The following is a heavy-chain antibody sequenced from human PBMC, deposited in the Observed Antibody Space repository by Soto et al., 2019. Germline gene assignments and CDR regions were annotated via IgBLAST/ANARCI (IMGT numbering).Heavy chain of an antibody. CDR2: IIPIFGTA. CDR3: ARVQEIAAAAYYFGY. V-gene: IGHV1-69*13. D-gene: IGHD6-13*01. J-gene: IGHJ4*02. CDR1: GGTFSSYA. Sequence: SVKVSCKASGGTFSSYAISWVRQAPGQGLEWMGGIIPIFGTANYAQKFQGRVTITADESTSTAYMELSSLRSEDTAVYYCARVQEIAAAAYYFGYWGQGTLVTVSS.